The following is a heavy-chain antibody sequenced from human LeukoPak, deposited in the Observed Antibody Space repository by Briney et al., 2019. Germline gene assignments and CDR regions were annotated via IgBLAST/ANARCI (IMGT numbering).Heavy chain of an antibody. Sequence: GGSLRLSCAASGFTFSDHYMDWVRQAPGKGLEWVGRTRNKANSYTTEYAASVKGRFTISRDDSKNSLYLQMNSLKTEDTAVYYCARAYYYDSSGQDYWGQGTLVTVSS. J-gene: IGHJ4*02. CDR2: TRNKANSYTT. CDR3: ARAYYYDSSGQDY. V-gene: IGHV3-72*01. CDR1: GFTFSDHY. D-gene: IGHD3-22*01.